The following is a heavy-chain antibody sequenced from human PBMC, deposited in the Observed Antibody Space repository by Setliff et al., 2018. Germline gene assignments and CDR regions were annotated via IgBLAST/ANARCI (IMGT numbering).Heavy chain of an antibody. Sequence: GASVKVSCKASGGTFTNYAVNWVRQAPGQGLEWMGGIIPILQRTNYAQKFQGRVTMTRNTSISTAYMELSSLRSEDTAVYYCARQDNWNYVLRSWGQGTLVTVSS. J-gene: IGHJ4*02. D-gene: IGHD1-7*01. CDR3: ARQDNWNYVLRS. V-gene: IGHV1-69*10. CDR1: GGTFTNYA. CDR2: IIPILQRT.